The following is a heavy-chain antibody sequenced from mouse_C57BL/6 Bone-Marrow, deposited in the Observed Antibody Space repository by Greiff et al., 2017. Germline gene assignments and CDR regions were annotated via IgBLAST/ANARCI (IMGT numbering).Heavy chain of an antibody. V-gene: IGHV2-5*01. CDR1: GFSLTSYG. J-gene: IGHJ1*03. Sequence: VQLKQSGPGLVQPSQSLSITCTVSGFSLTSYGVHWVRQSPGKGLEWLGVIWRGGSTDYNAAFMSRLSITKDNSKSQVFFKMNSLQADDTAIYYCAKEGYYGNLYWYFDVWGTGTTVTVSS. CDR2: IWRGGST. CDR3: AKEGYYGNLYWYFDV. D-gene: IGHD2-1*01.